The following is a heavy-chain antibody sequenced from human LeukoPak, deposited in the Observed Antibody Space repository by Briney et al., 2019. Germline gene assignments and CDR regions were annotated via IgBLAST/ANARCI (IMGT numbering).Heavy chain of an antibody. D-gene: IGHD4-17*01. CDR3: AKVPTTVTFYYYYYGMDV. CDR2: IRYDGSNK. Sequence: PGGSLRLSCAASGFTFSSYGMHWVCQAPGKGLEWVAFIRYDGSNKYYADSVKGRFSISRDNSKNTLYLQMNSLRAEDTAVYYCAKVPTTVTFYYYYYGMDVWGQGTTVTVSS. J-gene: IGHJ6*02. V-gene: IGHV3-30*02. CDR1: GFTFSSYG.